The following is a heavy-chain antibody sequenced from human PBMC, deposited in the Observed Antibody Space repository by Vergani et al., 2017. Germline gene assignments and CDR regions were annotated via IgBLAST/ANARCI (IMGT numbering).Heavy chain of an antibody. CDR2: ISGSGGST. CDR1: GFSFTNYA. CDR3: ARDRDYSGYMDV. Sequence: EVQLLESGGGLVQPGGSLRLSCAASGFSFTNYAMSWVRQAPGKGLEWVSAISGSGGSTYYADSVKGRFTISRDNPKNTLYLQMNSLRAEDTAVYYCARDRDYSGYMDVWGKGTTVTVSS. V-gene: IGHV3-23*01. D-gene: IGHD4-11*01. J-gene: IGHJ6*03.